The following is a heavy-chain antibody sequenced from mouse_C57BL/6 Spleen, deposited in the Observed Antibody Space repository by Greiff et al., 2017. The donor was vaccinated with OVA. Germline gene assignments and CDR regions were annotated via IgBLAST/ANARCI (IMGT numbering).Heavy chain of an antibody. Sequence: QVQLQQPGAELVMPGASVKLSCKASGYTFTSYWMHWVKQRPGQGLEWIGEIDPSDSYTNYNQKFKGKSTLTVDKSSSTAYMQLSSLTSEDSAVYYCASNYGSFRFAYWGQGTLVTVSA. J-gene: IGHJ3*01. CDR2: IDPSDSYT. V-gene: IGHV1-69*01. CDR1: GYTFTSYW. CDR3: ASNYGSFRFAY. D-gene: IGHD1-1*01.